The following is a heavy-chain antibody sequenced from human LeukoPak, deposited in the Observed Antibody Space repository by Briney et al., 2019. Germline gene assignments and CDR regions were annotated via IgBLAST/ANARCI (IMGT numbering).Heavy chain of an antibody. CDR1: GVTFSSYA. V-gene: IGHV1-69*13. J-gene: IGHJ6*02. CDR3: ARDHSGNTYYYDSSGADYYYYGMDV. CDR2: IIPIFGTA. D-gene: IGHD3-22*01. Sequence: SVKVSCKASGVTFSSYAISWVRQAPGQGLEWMGGIIPIFGTANYAQKFQGRVTITADESTSTAYMELSSLRSEDTAMYYCARDHSGNTYYYDSSGADYYYYGMDVWGQGTTVAVSS.